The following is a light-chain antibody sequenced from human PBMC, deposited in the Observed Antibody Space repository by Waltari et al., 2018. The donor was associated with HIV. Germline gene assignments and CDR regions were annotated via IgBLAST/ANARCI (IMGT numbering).Light chain of an antibody. J-gene: IGKJ1*01. V-gene: IGKV3-20*01. CDR1: QSVSSSY. Sequence: DIVLPQSPGPLSLSPVERAALSCRASQSVSSSYLAWYQQKPGQAPRLLLYGASSRATGIPDRFSGSGSGTDFTLTISRLEPEDFAVYYCQQYGSSPRTFGQGTKVEIK. CDR2: GAS. CDR3: QQYGSSPRT.